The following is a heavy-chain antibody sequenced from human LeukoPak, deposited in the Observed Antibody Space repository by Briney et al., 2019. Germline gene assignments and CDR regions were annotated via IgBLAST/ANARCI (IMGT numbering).Heavy chain of an antibody. CDR1: GFTFSSYW. CDR3: ARERAATGFDY. Sequence: GGSLRLSCAASGFTFSSYWMHWVRQAPGKGLVWVSRINTDGSSTSYADSVKGRFTISRNNAKNTLYLQMNSLRAEDTAVYYCARERAATGFDYWGQGTLVTVSS. V-gene: IGHV3-74*01. D-gene: IGHD6-25*01. J-gene: IGHJ4*02. CDR2: INTDGSST.